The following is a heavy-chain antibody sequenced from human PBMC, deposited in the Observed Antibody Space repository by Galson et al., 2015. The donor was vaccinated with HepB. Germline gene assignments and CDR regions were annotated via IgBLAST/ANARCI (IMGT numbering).Heavy chain of an antibody. J-gene: IGHJ4*02. D-gene: IGHD2-15*01. CDR2: INHSGST. CDR1: GGSFSGYY. Sequence: LTCAVYGGSFSGYYWSWIRQPSGKGLEWIGEINHSGSTNYDPSLKSRVTIPVDTSKNQLSLKLSSVTAADTAVYYCARGGVPRARSGPYYFDYWGQGTLVSVSS. V-gene: IGHV4-34*01. CDR3: ARGGVPRARSGPYYFDY.